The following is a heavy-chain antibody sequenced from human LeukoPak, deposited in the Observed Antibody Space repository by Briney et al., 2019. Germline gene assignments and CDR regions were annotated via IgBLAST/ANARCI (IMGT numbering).Heavy chain of an antibody. CDR3: ARGRKSTRRAFDI. Sequence: SETLSLTSAVYGVSFSGYYWSWIPQPPGKGLEWSGEINHSGSTNYNPSVKSRVTISVDTSKNQFSLKLRSLTAADTAVYYGARGRKSTRRAFDIWGQGTMVTVSS. CDR2: INHSGST. CDR1: GVSFSGYY. V-gene: IGHV4-34*01. D-gene: IGHD6-6*01. J-gene: IGHJ3*02.